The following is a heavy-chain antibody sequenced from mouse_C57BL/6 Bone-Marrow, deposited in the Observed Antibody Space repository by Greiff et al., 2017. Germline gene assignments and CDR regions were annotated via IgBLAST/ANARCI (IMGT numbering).Heavy chain of an antibody. CDR2: IYPGSGST. D-gene: IGHD2-3*01. CDR1: GYTFTSYW. Sequence: QVQLQQPGAELVKPGASVKMSCKASGYTFTSYWITWVKQRPGQGLEWIGDIYPGSGSTNYNEKFKSKATLTVDTSSSPAYMQLSSLTSEDSAVYYYARDGPWYFDVGGTGTTVTVSS. V-gene: IGHV1-55*01. CDR3: ARDGPWYFDV. J-gene: IGHJ1*03.